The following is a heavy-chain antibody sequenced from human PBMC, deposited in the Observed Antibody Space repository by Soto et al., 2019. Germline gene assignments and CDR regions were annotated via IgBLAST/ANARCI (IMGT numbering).Heavy chain of an antibody. D-gene: IGHD2-15*01. Sequence: SETLSLTCTVSGGSISSSIYYWVWIRQPPGKGLEWIGSIYYSGGTYYNPSLRSRVIISVDTSKNEFSLKLTSVTAADTAGYYCASANFYFYYGMDVWGQGTTVTVSS. CDR3: ASANFYFYYGMDV. CDR1: GGSISSSIYY. V-gene: IGHV4-39*01. CDR2: IYYSGGT. J-gene: IGHJ6*02.